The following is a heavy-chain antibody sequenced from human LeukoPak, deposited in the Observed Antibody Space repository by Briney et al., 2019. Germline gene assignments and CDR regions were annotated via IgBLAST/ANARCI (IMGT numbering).Heavy chain of an antibody. V-gene: IGHV3-64D*09. Sequence: PGGSLRLSCSASGFTFRIYAMHWVRQAPGGGLEYVSAISTDGGGTYYADSVKGRFTISRDSSKNTLHLQMSSLRVEDTAVYYCVKYSNSCYDPWGQGTLVTVSS. D-gene: IGHD6-13*01. CDR2: ISTDGGGT. CDR1: GFTFRIYA. CDR3: VKYSNSCYDP. J-gene: IGHJ5*02.